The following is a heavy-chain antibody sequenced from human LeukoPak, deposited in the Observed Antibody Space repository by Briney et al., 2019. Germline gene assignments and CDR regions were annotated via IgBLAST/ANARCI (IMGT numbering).Heavy chain of an antibody. J-gene: IGHJ5*02. CDR2: ISAYNGNT. CDR1: GYTFTSYG. D-gene: IGHD3-10*01. V-gene: IGHV1-18*01. Sequence: GASVKVSCKASGYTFTSYGISWVRQAPGQGLEWMGWISAYNGNTNYAQKLQGRVTMTTDTSTGTAYMELRSLRSDDTAVYYCARDSLLWPAGRVDPWGQGTLVTVSS. CDR3: ARDSLLWPAGRVDP.